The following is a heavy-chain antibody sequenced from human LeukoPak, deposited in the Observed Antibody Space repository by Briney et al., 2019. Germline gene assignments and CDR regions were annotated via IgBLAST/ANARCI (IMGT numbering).Heavy chain of an antibody. CDR1: GFTFGVYG. Sequence: GRSLRVSCTTPGFTFGVYGMSGCRQGPGKGLEWVSLIRRYIYSGETDCGAYVRGRFVNSRHDSESIAYLQMNSLRTEDTGVYYCARNPHPHCSGVHCPCDSLGQGTLVTVCS. D-gene: IGHD2-15*01. J-gene: IGHJ4*02. CDR2: IRRYIYSGET. CDR3: ARNPHPHCSGVHCPCDS. V-gene: IGHV3-49*03.